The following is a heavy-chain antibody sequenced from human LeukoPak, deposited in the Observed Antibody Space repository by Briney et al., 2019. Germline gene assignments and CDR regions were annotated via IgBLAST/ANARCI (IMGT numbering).Heavy chain of an antibody. V-gene: IGHV4-4*07. D-gene: IGHD4-23*01. J-gene: IGHJ4*02. CDR2: IYTSGST. CDR1: GGSISSYY. CDR3: ARLSPDYGGKELIDY. Sequence: PSETLSLTCTVSGGSISSYYWSWIRQPAGKGLEWIGRIYTSGSTNYNPSLKSRVTMSVGTSKNQFSLKLSSVTAADTAVYYCARLSPDYGGKELIDYWGQGTLVTVSS.